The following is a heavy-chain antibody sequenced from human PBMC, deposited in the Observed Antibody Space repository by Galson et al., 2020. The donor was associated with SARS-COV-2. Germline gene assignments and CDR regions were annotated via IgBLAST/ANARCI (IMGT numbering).Heavy chain of an antibody. D-gene: IGHD2-15*01. J-gene: IGHJ6*02. CDR1: GYTFTGYY. CDR2: INPNSGGT. CDR3: ARGVYGSGGSCYPHSAHYYYGMDV. V-gene: IGHV1-2*02. Sequence: ASVKVSCKASGYTFTGYYMHWVRQAPGQGLEWMGWINPNSGGTNYAQKFQGRVTMTRDTSISTAYMGLSRLRSDDTAVYYCARGVYGSGGSCYPHSAHYYYGMDVWGQRTTVTVSS.